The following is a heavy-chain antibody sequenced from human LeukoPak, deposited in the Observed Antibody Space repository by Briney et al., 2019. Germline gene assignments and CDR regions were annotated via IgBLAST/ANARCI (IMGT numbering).Heavy chain of an antibody. D-gene: IGHD2-2*01. CDR2: IYTSGST. CDR3: ARGGYCSSNSCFMNWFDP. CDR1: GGSISSYY. V-gene: IGHV4-4*07. Sequence: SETLSLTCTVSGGSISSYYWSWIRQPAGKGLEWIGRIYTSGSTNYNPSLKSRVTMSVDTSKNQFSLKLSSVTAADTAVYYCARGGYCSSNSCFMNWFDPWGQGTLVTVSS. J-gene: IGHJ5*02.